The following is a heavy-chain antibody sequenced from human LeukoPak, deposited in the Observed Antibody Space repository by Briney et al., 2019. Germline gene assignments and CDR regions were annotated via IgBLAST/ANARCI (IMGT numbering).Heavy chain of an antibody. CDR2: ISAYNGNT. CDR1: GYTFTSYG. D-gene: IGHD3-9*01. V-gene: IGHV1-18*01. CDR3: AREVYDILTGYSPDVIDY. Sequence: SVKVSCKASGYTFTSYGISWVRQAPGQGLEWMGWISAYNGNTNYAQKLQGRVTMTTDTSTSTAYMELRSLRSDDTAVYYCAREVYDILTGYSPDVIDYWGQGTLVTVSS. J-gene: IGHJ4*02.